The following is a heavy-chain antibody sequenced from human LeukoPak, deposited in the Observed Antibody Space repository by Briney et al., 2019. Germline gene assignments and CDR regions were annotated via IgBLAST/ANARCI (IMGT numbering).Heavy chain of an antibody. CDR1: GFTFSGYY. J-gene: IGHJ5*02. CDR3: AIVGGYLSCFDP. D-gene: IGHD2-15*01. CDR2: ISSGGSTI. Sequence: WGTLTLSCAASGFTFSGYYRRRMRQAPGKGRVGVSYISSGGSTIYYKDSVKGRFTISRDNAKNSLYLQVNSLRAEDTAVYYCAIVGGYLSCFDPWGQGTMVTVSS. V-gene: IGHV3-11*01.